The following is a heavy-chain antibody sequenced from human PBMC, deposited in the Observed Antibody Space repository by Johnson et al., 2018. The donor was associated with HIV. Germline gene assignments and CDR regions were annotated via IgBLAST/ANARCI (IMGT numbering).Heavy chain of an antibody. CDR2: IYSGGNT. CDR1: RFTVSSNY. Sequence: VQLVESGGGLVQPGGSLRLSCAASRFTVSSNYMTWVRQAPGKGLEWVSVIYSGGNTYYADSVKGRFTISRDNSKNSLFLQMNSLRVEDTAVYYCARDGTTGPSGDAFDIWGQGTMVTVSS. D-gene: IGHD4-17*01. J-gene: IGHJ3*02. V-gene: IGHV3-66*01. CDR3: ARDGTTGPSGDAFDI.